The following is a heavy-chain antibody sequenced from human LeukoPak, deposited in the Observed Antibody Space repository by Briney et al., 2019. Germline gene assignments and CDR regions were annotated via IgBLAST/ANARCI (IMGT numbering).Heavy chain of an antibody. CDR1: GYTFTSYD. D-gene: IGHD3-22*01. CDR3: ARGNYYDSSGPDLDY. V-gene: IGHV1-8*01. J-gene: IGHJ4*02. CDR2: MNPNSGNT. Sequence: ASVKVSCKASGYTFTSYDINWARQATGQGLEWMGWMNPNSGNTGYAQKFQGRVTMTRNTSISTAYMELSSLRSEDTAVYYCARGNYYDSSGPDLDYWGQGTLVTVSS.